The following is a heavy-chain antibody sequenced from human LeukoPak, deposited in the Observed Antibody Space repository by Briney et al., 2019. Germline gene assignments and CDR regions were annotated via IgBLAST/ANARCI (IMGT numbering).Heavy chain of an antibody. Sequence: PGGSLRLSCAASGFTFSKYAMTWVRQAPGKGLEWISAIYGSGANTYYADSVKGRFTISRDNPKNTVYLQMNSLRVEDTAVYYCAKDLGEMATHPGDYWGQGTLVTVSS. V-gene: IGHV3-23*01. D-gene: IGHD5-24*01. CDR1: GFTFSKYA. CDR2: IYGSGANT. CDR3: AKDLGEMATHPGDY. J-gene: IGHJ4*02.